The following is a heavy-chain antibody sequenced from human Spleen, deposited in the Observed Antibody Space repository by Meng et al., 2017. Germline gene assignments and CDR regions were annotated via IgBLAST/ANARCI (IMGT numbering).Heavy chain of an antibody. Sequence: SETLSLTCTVSGASVSSGNYYWNWIRQPAGKGLEWIGRIYRSGSTDYNPSLKSRLTISKDTSKNQFSLNLSSVTAADTAVYYCARSQSSGFIWPSDYWGQGTLVTVSS. D-gene: IGHD3-22*01. CDR3: ARSQSSGFIWPSDY. CDR1: GASVSSGNYY. V-gene: IGHV4-61*02. CDR2: IYRSGST. J-gene: IGHJ4*02.